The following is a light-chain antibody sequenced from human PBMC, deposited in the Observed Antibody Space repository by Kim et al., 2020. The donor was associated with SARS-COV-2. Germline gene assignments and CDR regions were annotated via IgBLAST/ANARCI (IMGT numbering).Light chain of an antibody. CDR2: VNSDGSH. J-gene: IGLJ3*02. CDR3: QTWGTGIHWV. Sequence: QLVLTQSPSASASLGASVKLTCTLSSGHSSYAIAWHQQQPEKGPRYLMKVNSDGSHIKGDGVPDRFSGSSSGAERYLTISSLQSEDEADYYCQTWGTGIHWVFGGGTQLTVL. V-gene: IGLV4-69*01. CDR1: SGHSSYA.